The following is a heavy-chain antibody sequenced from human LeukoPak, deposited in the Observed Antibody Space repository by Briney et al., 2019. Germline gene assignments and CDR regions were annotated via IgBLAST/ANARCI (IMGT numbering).Heavy chain of an antibody. Sequence: PGGSLRLSCAASGFTFTTYGLHWVRQAPGKGLEWVAAIASNGGSEYYADSVKGRFTISRDNSKNTLFLQMNSLRPDDTAVYYCARRGWSGYYIDYWGQGTLVTVSS. CDR2: IASNGGSE. CDR3: ARRGWSGYYIDY. CDR1: GFTFTTYG. J-gene: IGHJ4*02. V-gene: IGHV3-30*03. D-gene: IGHD3-3*01.